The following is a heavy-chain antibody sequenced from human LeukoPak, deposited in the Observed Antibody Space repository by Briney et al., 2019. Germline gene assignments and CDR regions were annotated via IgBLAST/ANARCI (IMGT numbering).Heavy chain of an antibody. D-gene: IGHD6-19*01. Sequence: GGSLRLSCAASGFTFSSYSMNWVRQAPGKGLEWVSSISSSSSYIYYADSVKGRFTISADNATNSLYLQMNSLRAEDTAVYYCARALGEWLTLYYFDYWGQGTLVTVSS. CDR3: ARALGEWLTLYYFDY. J-gene: IGHJ4*02. CDR2: ISSSSSYI. V-gene: IGHV3-21*01. CDR1: GFTFSSYS.